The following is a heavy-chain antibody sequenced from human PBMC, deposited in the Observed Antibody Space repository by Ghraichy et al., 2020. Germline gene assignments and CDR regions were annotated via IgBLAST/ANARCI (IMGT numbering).Heavy chain of an antibody. V-gene: IGHV4-34*01. CDR3: ARAQKTFKSYELGY. J-gene: IGHJ4*02. CDR2: INHSGST. Sequence: SETLSLTCAVYGGSFSGYYWSWIRQPPGKGLEWIGEINHSGSTNYNPSLKSRVTISVDTSKNQFSLKLSSVTAADTAVYYCARAQKTFKSYELGYWGQGTLVTVSS. CDR1: GGSFSGYY. D-gene: IGHD1-7*01.